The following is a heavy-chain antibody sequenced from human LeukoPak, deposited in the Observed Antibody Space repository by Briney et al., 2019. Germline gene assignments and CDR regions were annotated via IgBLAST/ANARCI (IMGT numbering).Heavy chain of an antibody. Sequence: PSETLSLTCTVSGDSISSGDYYWSWIRQPPGTGLEWIGEINHSGSTNYNPSLMSRVTISVDTSKNQFSLKLSSVTAADTAVYFCARQNYGSAPLRYWGQGTLVTVSS. J-gene: IGHJ4*02. CDR2: INHSGST. CDR3: ARQNYGSAPLRY. CDR1: GDSISSGDYY. D-gene: IGHD3-10*01. V-gene: IGHV4-39*01.